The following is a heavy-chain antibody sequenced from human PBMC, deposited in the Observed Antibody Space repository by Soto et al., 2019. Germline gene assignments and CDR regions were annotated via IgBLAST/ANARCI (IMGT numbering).Heavy chain of an antibody. Sequence: EVHLVESGGGLVQPGGSLRLSCTASGFTFSDSWMTWVRQAPGKGLEWVARIKPDESEKKYADSVKGRFSISRDNAKNSMYVQMDSLRGEDRAVYYCVRGGSNYASWGQGTLVTVSS. D-gene: IGHD4-4*01. CDR3: VRGGSNYAS. J-gene: IGHJ5*02. CDR1: GFTFSDSW. CDR2: IKPDESEK. V-gene: IGHV3-7*01.